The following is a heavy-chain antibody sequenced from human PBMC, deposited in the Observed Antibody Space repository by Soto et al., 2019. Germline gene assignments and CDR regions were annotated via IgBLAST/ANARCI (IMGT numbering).Heavy chain of an antibody. CDR3: TRAYCTGAYCYSWPFNYGVDV. J-gene: IGHJ6*02. Sequence: QVQLVESGGGVVQPGGSLRLSCTTSGFTFNTYGMHWVRQAPGKGLEWVAIIWDDGSNKYYADSVKGRFTISRDNSKNTLYLQMNSLRAEDTALYQCTRAYCTGAYCYSWPFNYGVDVWGQGATVTVSS. CDR1: GFTFNTYG. V-gene: IGHV3-33*08. D-gene: IGHD2-15*01. CDR2: IWDDGSNK.